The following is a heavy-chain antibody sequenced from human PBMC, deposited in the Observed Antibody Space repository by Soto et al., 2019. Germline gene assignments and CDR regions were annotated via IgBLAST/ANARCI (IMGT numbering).Heavy chain of an antibody. CDR2: IAHEGSST. CDR1: GFTFSSLG. CDR3: VKEIADSSDYPTDY. Sequence: QVQLVESGGGVVQPGRSLRLSCAASGFTFSSLGMHCVRHAPGKGMEWVGIIAHEGSSTYYAVSGKGRFTISRHNSMNTRHRTRSTLTTVDTAVCTCVKEIADSSDYPTDYWGSGTVVTFPS. J-gene: IGHJ4*02. D-gene: IGHD3-22*01. V-gene: IGHV3-30*18.